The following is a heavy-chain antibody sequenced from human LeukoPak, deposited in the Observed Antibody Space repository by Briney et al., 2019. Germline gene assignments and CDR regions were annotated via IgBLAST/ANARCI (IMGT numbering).Heavy chain of an antibody. CDR3: AKDRAIVATIQDPFDY. CDR2: ISGSGGST. CDR1: GFTFSSYA. J-gene: IGHJ4*02. V-gene: IGHV3-23*01. Sequence: AGGSLRLSCAASGFTFSSYAMSWVRQAPGQGLEWVSAISGSGGSTYYADSVKGRFTISRDNSKNTLYLQMNSLSAEDTAVYYCAKDRAIVATIQDPFDYWGQGTLVTVSS. D-gene: IGHD5-12*01.